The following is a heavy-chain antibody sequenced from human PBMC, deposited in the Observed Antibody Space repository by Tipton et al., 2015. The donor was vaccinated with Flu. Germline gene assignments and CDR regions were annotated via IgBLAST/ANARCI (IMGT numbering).Heavy chain of an antibody. J-gene: IGHJ4*02. CDR2: VSRTGST. Sequence: TLSLTCAVSGDSISSDYYWGWIRQFPGKGLEWIGTVSRTGSTIYNPSLKSRVTISVDPSMSQFSLRLTSVTAADTAVYYCARDPSLGMPDYFDYWGQGILVTASS. CDR3: ARDPSLGMPDYFDY. D-gene: IGHD2-2*01. CDR1: GDSISSDYY. V-gene: IGHV4-38-2*02.